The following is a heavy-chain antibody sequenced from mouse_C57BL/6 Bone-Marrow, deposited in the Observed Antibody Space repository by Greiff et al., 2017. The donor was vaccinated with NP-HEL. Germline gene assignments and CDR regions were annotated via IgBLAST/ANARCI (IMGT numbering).Heavy chain of an antibody. J-gene: IGHJ4*01. D-gene: IGHD2-3*01. CDR2: INPNNGGT. Sequence: EVKLQESGPELVKPGASVKLPCKASGYTFTDYNMDWVKQSHGKSLEWIGDINPNNGGTIYNQKFKGKATLTVDKSSSTAYMELRSLTSEDTAVYYCARGAAPSIGGYAMDYGGQGTSVTVSS. CDR1: GYTFTDYN. V-gene: IGHV1-18*01. CDR3: ARGAAPSIGGYAMDY.